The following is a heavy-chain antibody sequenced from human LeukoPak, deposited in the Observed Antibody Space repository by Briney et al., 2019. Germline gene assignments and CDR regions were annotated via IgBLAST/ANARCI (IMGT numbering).Heavy chain of an antibody. Sequence: ASVKVSCKASGCIFGDHHMHWVRQAPGQGLEWMGWINCDSGATHYAQKFQGRVTMTRDTSISSTHMDLSSLTSDDTAVSYCGRELGGGVTRVDWLDPWGQGTLVTVSS. CDR2: INCDSGAT. J-gene: IGHJ5*02. V-gene: IGHV1-2*02. CDR3: GRELGGGVTRVDWLDP. CDR1: GCIFGDHH. D-gene: IGHD3-3*01.